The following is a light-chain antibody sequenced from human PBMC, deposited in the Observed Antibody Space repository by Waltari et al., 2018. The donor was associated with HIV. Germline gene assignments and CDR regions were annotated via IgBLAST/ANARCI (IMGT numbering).Light chain of an antibody. J-gene: IGLJ3*02. Sequence: SSELTQDPAVSVALGQTVRITCQGDSLRRNYASWYQQKPGQAPVPVIDAKNSRPPGIPARFAGSSSRNTASLTITGAQAEDEADYYCNSRDSSDNHLVFGGGTKLTVL. CDR2: AKN. CDR3: NSRDSSDNHLV. V-gene: IGLV3-19*01. CDR1: SLRRNY.